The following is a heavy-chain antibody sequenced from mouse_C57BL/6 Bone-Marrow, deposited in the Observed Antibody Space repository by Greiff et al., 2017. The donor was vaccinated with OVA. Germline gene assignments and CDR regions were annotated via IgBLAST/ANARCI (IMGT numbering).Heavy chain of an antibody. Sequence: QVQLKESGPGLVQPSQSLSITCTVSGFSLTSYGVHWVRQSPGKGLEWLGVIWSGGSTDYNAAFISRLGISQDNAKSQVFFKINSLQADDTAIYFCARKVNRYFDYWGQGTTLTVSS. V-gene: IGHV2-2*01. CDR3: ARKVNRYFDY. CDR2: IWSGGST. J-gene: IGHJ2*01. D-gene: IGHD2-2*01. CDR1: GFSLTSYG.